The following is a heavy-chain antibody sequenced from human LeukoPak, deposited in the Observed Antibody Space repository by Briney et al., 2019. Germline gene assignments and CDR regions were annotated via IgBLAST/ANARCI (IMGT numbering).Heavy chain of an antibody. J-gene: IGHJ4*02. V-gene: IGHV1-24*01. CDR2: FDPEDGET. CDR3: ATSIGTRLLVY. D-gene: IGHD2-21*01. Sequence: WMGGFDPEDGETIYAQKFQGRVTMTEDTSTDTAYMELSSLRSEDTAVYYCATSIGTRLLVYWGQGTLVTVSS.